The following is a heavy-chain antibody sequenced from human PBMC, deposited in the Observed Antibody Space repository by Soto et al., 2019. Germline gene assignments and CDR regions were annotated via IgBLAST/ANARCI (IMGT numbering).Heavy chain of an antibody. CDR3: ARHKDTSSRYLLPDF. Sequence: SETLSLTCTVSGGSITSRSYYWGWIRQPPGKGLEWIGSIYYSGNAYYNPSLKSRVAVSIDTSKNQFSLKVTSVTATDTAVYYCARHKDTSSRYLLPDFWGQGTLVTVSS. CDR2: IYYSGNA. V-gene: IGHV4-39*01. D-gene: IGHD6-13*01. CDR1: GGSITSRSYY. J-gene: IGHJ4*02.